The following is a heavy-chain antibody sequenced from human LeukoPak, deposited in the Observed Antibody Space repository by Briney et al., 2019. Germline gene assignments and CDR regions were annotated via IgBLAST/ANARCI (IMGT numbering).Heavy chain of an antibody. D-gene: IGHD3-3*01. CDR1: GFTFDDYG. Sequence: GGSLRLSCAASGFTFDDYGMSWVRQAPGKGLEWVSSISSSSSYIYYADSVKGRFTISRDNAKNSLYLQMNSLRAEDTAVYYCAKDLGGYEFWSGPGVFDMWGQGTMVTVSS. CDR2: ISSSSSYI. V-gene: IGHV3-21*04. CDR3: AKDLGGYEFWSGPGVFDM. J-gene: IGHJ3*02.